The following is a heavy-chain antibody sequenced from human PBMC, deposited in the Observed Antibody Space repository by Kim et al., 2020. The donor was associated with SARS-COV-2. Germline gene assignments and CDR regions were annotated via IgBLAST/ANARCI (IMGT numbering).Heavy chain of an antibody. CDR3: AKDIRGYSSSWYYFDY. J-gene: IGHJ4*01. V-gene: IGHV3-9*01. CDR1: GFTFDDYA. D-gene: IGHD6-13*01. Sequence: LSLTCAASGFTFDDYAMHWVRQAPGKGLEWVSGISWNSGSIGYADSVKGRFTISRDNAKNSLYLQMNSLRAEDTALYYCAKDIRGYSSSWYYFDYWG. CDR2: ISWNSGSI.